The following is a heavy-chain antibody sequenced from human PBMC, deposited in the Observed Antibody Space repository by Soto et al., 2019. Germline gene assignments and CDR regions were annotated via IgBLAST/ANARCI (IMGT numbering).Heavy chain of an antibody. CDR2: IYYSGST. CDR1: GGSISSGGYY. CDR3: ARDCSSTSCSRGYYYGMDV. V-gene: IGHV4-31*03. Sequence: SETLSLTCTVSGGSISSGGYYWSWIRQHPGKGLEWIGYIYYSGSTYYNPSLKSRVTISVDTSKNQFSLKLSSVTAADTAVYYCARDCSSTSCSRGYYYGMDVWGQGTTVTVS. D-gene: IGHD2-2*01. J-gene: IGHJ6*02.